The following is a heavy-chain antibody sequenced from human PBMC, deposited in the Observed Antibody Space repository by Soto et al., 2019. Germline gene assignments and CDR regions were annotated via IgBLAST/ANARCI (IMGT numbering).Heavy chain of an antibody. CDR3: ARTPPGALPYPYGLNV. Sequence: QVQLQESGPRLVKPSDTLSLTCVVSGYSISSSTWWGWIRQPPGKRLEWIRYIHYSGNTHYNPSLKGRVNMSVETYKNHFSVKVRDVAAVDTAVYYCARTPPGALPYPYGLNVW. V-gene: IGHV4-28*01. CDR1: GYSISSSTW. CDR2: IHYSGNT. D-gene: IGHD7-27*01. J-gene: IGHJ6*01.